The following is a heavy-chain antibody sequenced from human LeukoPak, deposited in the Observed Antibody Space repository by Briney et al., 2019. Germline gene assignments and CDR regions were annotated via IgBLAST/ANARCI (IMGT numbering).Heavy chain of an antibody. J-gene: IGHJ4*02. CDR3: ARDRGYCSSTSCYTRFDY. CDR2: IYYSGST. Sequence: SETLSLTCTVSGGSISSYYWSWLRQPPGKGLEWIGYIYYSGSTNYNPSLKSRVTISVDTSKNQFSLKLSSVTAADTAVYYCARDRGYCSSTSCYTRFDYWGQGTLVTVSS. CDR1: GGSISSYY. V-gene: IGHV4-59*01. D-gene: IGHD2-2*02.